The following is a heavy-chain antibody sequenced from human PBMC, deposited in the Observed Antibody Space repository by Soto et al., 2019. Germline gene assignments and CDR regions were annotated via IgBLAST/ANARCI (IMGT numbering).Heavy chain of an antibody. Sequence: PSETLSLTCTVSGGSISSSSYYWGWIRQPPGKGLEWIGSIYYSGSTYYNPSLKSRVTISVDTSKNQFSLKLSSVTAADTAVYYCARVGGGWEPIYYFDYWGQGTLVTVSS. CDR2: IYYSGST. CDR3: ARVGGGWEPIYYFDY. D-gene: IGHD1-26*01. V-gene: IGHV4-39*01. CDR1: GGSISSSSYY. J-gene: IGHJ4*02.